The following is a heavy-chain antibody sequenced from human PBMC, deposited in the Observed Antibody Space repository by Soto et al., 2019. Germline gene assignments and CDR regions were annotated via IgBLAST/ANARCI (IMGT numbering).Heavy chain of an antibody. V-gene: IGHV3-23*01. CDR1: GFTFSSYA. CDR2: ISGSGGST. D-gene: IGHD3-10*01. J-gene: IGHJ6*02. CDR3: AKGMVLWSNPGVGMDV. Sequence: GGSLRLSCAASGFTFSSYAMSWVRQAPGKGLEWVSAISGSGGSTYYADSVKGRFTISRDNSKNTLYLQMNSLRAEDTAVYYCAKGMVLWSNPGVGMDVWGQGTTVTVSS.